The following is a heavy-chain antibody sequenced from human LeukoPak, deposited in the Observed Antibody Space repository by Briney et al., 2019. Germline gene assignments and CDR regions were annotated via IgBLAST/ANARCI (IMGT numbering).Heavy chain of an antibody. CDR2: IYYSGST. V-gene: IGHV4-31*02. Sequence: SWVRQSPGKGLEWIGYIYYSGSTYYNPSLKSRVTISVDTSKNQFSLKLSSVTAADTAVYYCARGLDPWGQGTLVTVSS. CDR3: ARGLDP. J-gene: IGHJ5*02.